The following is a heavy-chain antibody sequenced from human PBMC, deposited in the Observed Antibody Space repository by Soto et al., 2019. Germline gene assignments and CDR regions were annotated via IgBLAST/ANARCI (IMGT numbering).Heavy chain of an antibody. CDR1: GGSISSRGYY. Sequence: PSATQSLTCTVSGGSISSRGYYWAWIRQPPGKGLEWIGSIYFSGSIYDSPSLKSRITISVDTAKNQFSLKLNSVTAADTAVYYCARHEWFTHPYGLHVWGPGTSVTVSS. V-gene: IGHV4-39*01. J-gene: IGHJ6*02. CDR3: ARHEWFTHPYGLHV. D-gene: IGHD3-3*01. CDR2: IYFSGSI.